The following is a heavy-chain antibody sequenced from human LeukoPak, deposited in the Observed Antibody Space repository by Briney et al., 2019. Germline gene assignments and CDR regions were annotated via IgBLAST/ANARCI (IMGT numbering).Heavy chain of an antibody. D-gene: IGHD6-19*01. CDR2: ISSSSSYI. V-gene: IGHV3-21*01. CDR3: ARDRGIAVAVHFEY. CDR1: GFTFSSYS. J-gene: IGHJ4*02. Sequence: PGGSLRLTCAASGFTFSSYSMNWVRQAPGKGLEWVSSISSSSSYIYYADSVKGRFTISRDNAKNSLYLQMNSLRAEDTAVYYCARDRGIAVAVHFEYRGPGTLVTASS.